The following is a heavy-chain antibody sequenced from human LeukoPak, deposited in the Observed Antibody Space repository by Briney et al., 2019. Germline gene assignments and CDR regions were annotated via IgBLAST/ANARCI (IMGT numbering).Heavy chain of an antibody. V-gene: IGHV3-23*01. CDR1: GFTFSSYA. CDR2: ISGSGGST. Sequence: PGGSLRLSCAASGFTFSSYAMSWVRQAPGKGLEWVSAISGSGGSTYYADSVKGRFTISRDNAKNSLYLQMNSLRVEDTAVYYCARDVWYYSGGDYWGQGTLVTVSS. J-gene: IGHJ4*02. D-gene: IGHD3-10*01. CDR3: ARDVWYYSGGDY.